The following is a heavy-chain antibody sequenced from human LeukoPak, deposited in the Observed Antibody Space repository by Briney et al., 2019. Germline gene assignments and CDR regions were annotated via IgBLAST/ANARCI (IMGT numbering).Heavy chain of an antibody. Sequence: GRSLRLSCTASGFTFGDYAMSWVRQAPGKGLEWVGFIRSKAYGGTTEYAAPVKVRFTISRDNSKSTAYLQMNSLKNEDTAVYYCTRHNPYYFDSWGQGTLVTVSS. D-gene: IGHD1-1*01. V-gene: IGHV3-49*04. J-gene: IGHJ4*02. CDR3: TRHNPYYFDS. CDR1: GFTFGDYA. CDR2: IRSKAYGGTT.